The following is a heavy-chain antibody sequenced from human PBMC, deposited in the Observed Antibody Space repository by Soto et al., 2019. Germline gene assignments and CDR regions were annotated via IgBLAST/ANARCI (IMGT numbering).Heavy chain of an antibody. J-gene: IGHJ3*02. D-gene: IGHD1-26*01. Sequence: PGGSLRLSCEASGIIFSSYAMNWVRQAPGKGLEWVSSISSSSSHRYHADSLKGRFTISRDNAKNSLYLQMNSLRVEDTAVYYCAREGGSGSSDAFDIWGRGTMVT. V-gene: IGHV3-21*01. CDR3: AREGGSGSSDAFDI. CDR1: GIIFSSYA. CDR2: ISSSSSHR.